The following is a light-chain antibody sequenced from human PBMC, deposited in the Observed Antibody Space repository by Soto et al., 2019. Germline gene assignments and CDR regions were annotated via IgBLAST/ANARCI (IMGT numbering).Light chain of an antibody. CDR1: QDISNY. CDR3: QQYDNLPLT. V-gene: IGKV1-33*01. CDR2: DAS. Sequence: DIQMTQSPSSLSASVADRVTITWQASQDISNYLNWYQQKPGKAPKLLIYDASNLETGVPSRFSGSGSGTDFTFTISSLQPEDIATYYCQQYDNLPLTFGGGTKVDI. J-gene: IGKJ4*01.